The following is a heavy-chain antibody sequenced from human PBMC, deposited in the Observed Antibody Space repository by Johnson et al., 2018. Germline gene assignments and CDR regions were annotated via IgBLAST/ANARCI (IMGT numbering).Heavy chain of an antibody. V-gene: IGHV3-21*01. CDR3: ASDPPHY. Sequence: VQLVESGGGLVTPGGSLRLSCAASGFIFSTYSMTWVRQAPGKGLEWVSSISSSSSYIYYADSVEGRFTISRDNAKNSLSLQMNSLRAEDTAVYYCASDPPHYWGQGTLVTVSS. CDR2: ISSSSSYI. CDR1: GFIFSTYS. J-gene: IGHJ4*02.